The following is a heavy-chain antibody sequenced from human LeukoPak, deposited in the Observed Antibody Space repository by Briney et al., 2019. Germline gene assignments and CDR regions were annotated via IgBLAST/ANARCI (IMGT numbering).Heavy chain of an antibody. J-gene: IGHJ4*02. V-gene: IGHV3-21*04. CDR1: GFTFSSYS. CDR2: ISSSSSYI. CDR3: ARGGVDYYGSGTYYLMYYFDY. D-gene: IGHD3-10*01. Sequence: GGSLRLSCAASGFTFSSYSMNWVRQAPGKGLEWGSSISSSSSYIYYGDSLKGRFTISRDNAKNSLYLQMNSLRAEDTAVCFCARGGVDYYGSGTYYLMYYFDYWGQGALVTVSS.